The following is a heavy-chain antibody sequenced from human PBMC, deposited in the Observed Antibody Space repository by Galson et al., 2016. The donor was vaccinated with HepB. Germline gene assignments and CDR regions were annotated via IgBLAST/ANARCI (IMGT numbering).Heavy chain of an antibody. Sequence: SLRLSCAASGFTFNSYGMTWVRQAPGKGLEVVSSISRSGDSTDYADSVKGRFTISRDNSKNTLSLQMNSLRAEDPALYDCVQGSTAPAVWGKGTTVTLPS. J-gene: IGHJ6*03. CDR3: VQGSTAPAV. V-gene: IGHV3-23*01. D-gene: IGHD1-26*01. CDR1: GFTFNSYG. CDR2: ISRSGDST.